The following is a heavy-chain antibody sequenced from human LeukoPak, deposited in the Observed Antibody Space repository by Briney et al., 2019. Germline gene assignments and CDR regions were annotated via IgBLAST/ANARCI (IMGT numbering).Heavy chain of an antibody. CDR2: IFHSGST. J-gene: IGHJ5*02. D-gene: IGHD2-15*01. V-gene: IGHV4-38-2*01. Sequence: SETLSLTCAVSGYSISSGYYWGWIRQPPGKGLEWIGSIFHSGSTYYNPSLKSRVTISVDTSKNQFSLKLSSVTAADTAVYYCARHSASYIVGWFDPWGQGTLVTVSS. CDR3: ARHSASYIVGWFDP. CDR1: GYSISSGYY.